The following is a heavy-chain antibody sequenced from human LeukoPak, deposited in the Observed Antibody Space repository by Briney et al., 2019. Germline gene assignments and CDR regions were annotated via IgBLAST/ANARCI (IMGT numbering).Heavy chain of an antibody. CDR2: ISYDGSNK. D-gene: IGHD2-2*01. CDR3: ARRTDSKCFDL. CDR1: GFTFSSYG. J-gene: IGHJ4*02. V-gene: IGHV3-30*03. Sequence: PGGSLRLSCAASGFTFSSYGMHWVRQAPGKGLEWVAVISYDGSNKYYADSVKGRFTISRDNSKNTLYLQMNSLRAEDTAVYYCARRTDSKCFDLWGQGTLVTVSS.